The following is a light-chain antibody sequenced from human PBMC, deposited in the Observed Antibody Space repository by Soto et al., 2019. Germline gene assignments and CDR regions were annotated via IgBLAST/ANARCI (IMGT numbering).Light chain of an antibody. CDR3: QQYGDWPLT. V-gene: IGKV3-15*01. Sequence: ELVLTQSPATLSVSPGERATLSCRASQSVGNNFAWYQQKPGQAPRLLIFAASTRATGVPARFSGSWSGTEFTLIISSLKSEDFGVYYCQQYGDWPLTFGGGAKVEIE. CDR1: QSVGNN. CDR2: AAS. J-gene: IGKJ4*01.